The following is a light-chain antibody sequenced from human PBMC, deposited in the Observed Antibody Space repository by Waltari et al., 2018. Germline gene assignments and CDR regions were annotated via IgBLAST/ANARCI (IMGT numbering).Light chain of an antibody. CDR2: AAS. CDR1: QRFNTN. V-gene: IGKV3-15*01. CDR3: QQYHKWPPGG. Sequence: VVTQSPATLSVSPGKPVTLSCRASQRFNTNLAWYQQKPGQAPRLLIFAASTRAPGIPSRFGGSGSGTEFTLTITSLQFEDVGVYFCQQYHKWPPGGFGGGTKVEIE. J-gene: IGKJ4*01.